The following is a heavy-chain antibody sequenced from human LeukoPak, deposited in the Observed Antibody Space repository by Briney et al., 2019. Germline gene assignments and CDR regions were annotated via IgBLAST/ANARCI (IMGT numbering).Heavy chain of an antibody. V-gene: IGHV4-59*01. J-gene: IGHJ4*02. CDR3: ARFSSSGWWFDY. Sequence: SETLSLTCTVSGGSISSYYWSWIRQPPGKGLEWIGYIYYSGSTNYNPSLKSRVTISVDTSKNQFSLKLSSVTAADTAVYYCARFSSSGWWFDYWGRGTLVTVSS. D-gene: IGHD6-19*01. CDR2: IYYSGST. CDR1: GGSISSYY.